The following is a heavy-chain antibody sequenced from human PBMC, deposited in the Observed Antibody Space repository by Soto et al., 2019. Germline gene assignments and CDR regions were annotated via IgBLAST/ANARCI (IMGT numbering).Heavy chain of an antibody. CDR1: GYIINSNG. Sequence: QVQLVQSGSEVKKPGASVKVSCKASGYIINSNGISWVRQAPGQGLEWMGWISVYNGHINLAQRVQDRVTMTTDTSTSTTYMELRSLRSDDTAVYYCATHGSDNSAYDYWGQGPQVTVSS. CDR3: ATHGSDNSAYDY. J-gene: IGHJ4*02. CDR2: ISVYNGHI. V-gene: IGHV1-18*04. D-gene: IGHD3-22*01.